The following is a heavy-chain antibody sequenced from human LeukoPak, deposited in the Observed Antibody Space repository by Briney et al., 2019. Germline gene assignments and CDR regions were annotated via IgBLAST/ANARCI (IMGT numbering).Heavy chain of an antibody. D-gene: IGHD4/OR15-4a*01. J-gene: IGHJ5*02. V-gene: IGHV1-2*02. CDR1: GYAFTDYY. CDR3: ARAYEYGWFDP. CDR2: VNPKSGAT. Sequence: ASVRVSCKASGYAFTDYYLHRLRQAPGQGLEWMGWVNPKSGATNYAQRFQGRVTMTWQTSISTGNMELSRLRSDDTAVYYCARAYEYGWFDPWGPGSLVTVSS.